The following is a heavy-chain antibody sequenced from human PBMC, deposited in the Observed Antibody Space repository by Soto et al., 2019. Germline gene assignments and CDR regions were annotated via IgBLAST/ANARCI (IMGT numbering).Heavy chain of an antibody. D-gene: IGHD5-18*01. V-gene: IGHV3-23*01. CDR2: ISGSGGST. J-gene: IGHJ6*02. CDR3: AKDGPSYGYYYYYGMDV. Sequence: GGSLRLSCAASGFTFSSYAMSWVRQAPGKGLEWVSAISGSGGSTYYADSVKGRFTISRDNSKNTLYLQMNSLRAEDTAVYYCAKDGPSYGYYYYYGMDVWGQGTTVTVSS. CDR1: GFTFSSYA.